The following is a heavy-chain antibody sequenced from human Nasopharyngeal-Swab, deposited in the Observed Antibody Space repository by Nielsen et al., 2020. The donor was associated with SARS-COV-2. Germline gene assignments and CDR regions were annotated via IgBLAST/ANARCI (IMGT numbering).Heavy chain of an antibody. V-gene: IGHV3-30*18. CDR1: GFTFSSYG. CDR2: ISYDGSNK. CDR3: ANDY. J-gene: IGHJ4*02. Sequence: GESLKISCAASGFTFSSYGMHWVRQAPGKGLERVAVISYDGSNKYYADSVKGRFTISRDNSKNTLYLQMNSLRAEDTAVYYCANDYWGQGTLVTVSS.